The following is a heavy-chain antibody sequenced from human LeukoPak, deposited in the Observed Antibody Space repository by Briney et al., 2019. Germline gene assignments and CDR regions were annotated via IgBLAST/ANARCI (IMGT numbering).Heavy chain of an antibody. Sequence: TGGSLRLSCAASGFTFSSYAMSWVRQAPGKGLEWVAFIRYDGSNKYYADSVKGRFTISRDNSKNTLYLQMNSLRAEDTAVYYFAKLITVVTNFDYWGQGTLVTVSS. D-gene: IGHD4-23*01. J-gene: IGHJ4*02. V-gene: IGHV3-30*02. CDR3: AKLITVVTNFDY. CDR1: GFTFSSYA. CDR2: IRYDGSNK.